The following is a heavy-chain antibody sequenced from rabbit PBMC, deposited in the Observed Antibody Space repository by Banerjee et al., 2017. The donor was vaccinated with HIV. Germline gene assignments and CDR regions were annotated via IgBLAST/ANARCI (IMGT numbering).Heavy chain of an antibody. J-gene: IGHJ4*01. CDR2: IYAGSSGST. Sequence: QEQLEESGGDLVKPEGFLTLTCTASGFSFSSSHWIRWVRQAPGKGLEWIACIYAGSSGSTYYASWAKGRFTISKTSSTTVTLQMTSLTAADTATYFCARGYSGSRAYNLWGPGTLVTVS. D-gene: IGHD1-1*01. CDR1: GFSFSSSHW. V-gene: IGHV1S45*01. CDR3: ARGYSGSRAYNL.